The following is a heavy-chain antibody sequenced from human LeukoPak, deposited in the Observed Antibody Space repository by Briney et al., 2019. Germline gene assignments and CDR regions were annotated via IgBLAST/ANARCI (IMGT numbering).Heavy chain of an antibody. CDR2: IYSGGST. D-gene: IGHD4-17*01. J-gene: IGHJ4*02. CDR1: GFVFSSYW. Sequence: GGSLRLSCAASGFVFSSYWMIWVRQAPGKGLEWVSVIYSGGSTYYADSVKGRFTISRDNSKNTLYLQMNSLRAEDTAVYYCARGDDYGDYGFGYWGQGTLVTVSS. CDR3: ARGDDYGDYGFGY. V-gene: IGHV3-66*01.